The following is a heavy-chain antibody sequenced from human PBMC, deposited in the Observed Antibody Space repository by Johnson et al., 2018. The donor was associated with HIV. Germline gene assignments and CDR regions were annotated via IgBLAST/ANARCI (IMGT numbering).Heavy chain of an antibody. CDR3: ARENYRRRDAFDV. J-gene: IGHJ3*01. CDR2: TTDKLNSYTT. V-gene: IGHV3-72*01. CDR1: GFTFSDYY. D-gene: IGHD1-7*01. Sequence: VQLVESGGGLVQPGGSLRLSCVVSGFTFSDYYMDWVRQAPGKGLEWVGRTTDKLNSYTTKYAASVKGRFTISRDDSKKSLYLQINSLRTEETAVFYCARENYRRRDAFDVWGQGTVVIVSS.